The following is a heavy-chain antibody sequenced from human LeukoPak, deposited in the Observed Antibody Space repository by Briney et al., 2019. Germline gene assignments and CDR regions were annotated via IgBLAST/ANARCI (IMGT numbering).Heavy chain of an antibody. V-gene: IGHV3-23*01. CDR1: GLTFSSYA. CDR2: ISGSGGST. CDR3: AKLGLTIFEYYMDV. J-gene: IGHJ6*03. Sequence: GGSLRLSCAASGLTFSSYAMSWVRQAPGKGLEWVSAISGSGGSTYYADSVKGRFTISRDNSKNTLYLQMNSLRAEDTAVYYCAKLGLTIFEYYMDVWGKGTTVTVSS. D-gene: IGHD3-3*01.